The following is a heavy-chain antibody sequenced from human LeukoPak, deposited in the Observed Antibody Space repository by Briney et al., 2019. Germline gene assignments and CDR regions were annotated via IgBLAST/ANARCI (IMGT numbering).Heavy chain of an antibody. Sequence: ASVKVSCKASGGTFSSYAISWVRQAPGQGLEWMGWINPNSGGTNYAQKFQGRVTMTRDTSISTAYMELSRLRSDDTAVYYCARGLRYFDSVFGWGQGTLVTVSS. D-gene: IGHD3-9*01. CDR1: GGTFSSYA. CDR2: INPNSGGT. J-gene: IGHJ4*02. CDR3: ARGLRYFDSVFG. V-gene: IGHV1-2*02.